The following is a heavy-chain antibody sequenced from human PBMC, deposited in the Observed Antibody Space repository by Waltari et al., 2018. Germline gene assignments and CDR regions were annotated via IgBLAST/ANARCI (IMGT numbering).Heavy chain of an antibody. Sequence: QVQLQESGPGLVKPSETLSLTCTVSGGSISSYYWSWIRQPPGKGLEWIGYIYYSWSTNYNPYLENRVTISVDTSKNQFSLKLSSVTAADTAVYYCARALYYYDSSGYYDAFDIWGQGTMVTVSS. V-gene: IGHV4-59*01. CDR1: GGSISSYY. CDR3: ARALYYYDSSGYYDAFDI. J-gene: IGHJ3*02. CDR2: IYYSWST. D-gene: IGHD3-22*01.